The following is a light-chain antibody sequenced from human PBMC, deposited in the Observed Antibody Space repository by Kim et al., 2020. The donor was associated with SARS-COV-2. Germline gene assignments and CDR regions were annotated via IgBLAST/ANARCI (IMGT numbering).Light chain of an antibody. V-gene: IGKV1-39*01. CDR3: QQTSSAPRT. J-gene: IGKJ1*01. CDR1: QDISRY. Sequence: ASVGDRVTIPCRASQDISRYLNWYQQKPGKAPKLLIYTASSLQSGVPSRFTGSGSETDFTLTITSLQPEEFATYYCQQTSSAPRTFGQGTKVDIK. CDR2: TAS.